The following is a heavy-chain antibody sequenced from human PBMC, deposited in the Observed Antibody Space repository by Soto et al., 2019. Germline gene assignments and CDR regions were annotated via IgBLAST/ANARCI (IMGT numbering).Heavy chain of an antibody. CDR1: GYTFTSYG. CDR2: ISAYNGNT. D-gene: IGHD6-13*01. V-gene: IGHV1-18*01. J-gene: IGHJ6*02. Sequence: QVQLVQSGAEVKKPGASVKVSCKASGYTFTSYGISWVRQAPGQGLEWMGWISAYNGNTNYAQKLQGRVTMTTDTSKSTAYMELRSLRSDATAVYYCARGTGSSWTDTYYYYYGMDVWGQGTTVTVSS. CDR3: ARGTGSSWTDTYYYYYGMDV.